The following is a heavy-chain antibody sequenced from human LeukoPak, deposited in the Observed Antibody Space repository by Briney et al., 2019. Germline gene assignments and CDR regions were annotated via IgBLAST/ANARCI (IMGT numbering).Heavy chain of an antibody. D-gene: IGHD4/OR15-4a*01. J-gene: IGHJ4*02. CDR3: ARGGTLMTMVN. CDR2: IYYSGST. V-gene: IGHV4-39*07. CDR1: GVSVSSGVYY. Sequence: SETLSLTCSGSGVSVSSGVYYWGCLRQPPGKGLEWIGTIYYSGSTYYDPSIKSLVTISVDTSKNQFSLNLNSVTATDTAVYYCARGGTLMTMVNWGQGTLVTVSS.